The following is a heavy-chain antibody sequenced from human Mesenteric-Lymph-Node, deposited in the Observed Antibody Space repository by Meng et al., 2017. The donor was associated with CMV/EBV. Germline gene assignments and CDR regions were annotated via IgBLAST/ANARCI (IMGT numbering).Heavy chain of an antibody. D-gene: IGHD5-24*01. V-gene: IGHV1-3*04. CDR3: ARSRDNYLFDY. Sequence: SCKASGYTFTTYAMHWVRQAPGQRPEWMGWINTGNGNTKYLQKFQDKVTITRDTSATTPYMELSSLTSEDTAVYYCARSRDNYLFDYWGQGTLVTVSS. CDR2: INTGNGNT. J-gene: IGHJ4*02. CDR1: GYTFTTYA.